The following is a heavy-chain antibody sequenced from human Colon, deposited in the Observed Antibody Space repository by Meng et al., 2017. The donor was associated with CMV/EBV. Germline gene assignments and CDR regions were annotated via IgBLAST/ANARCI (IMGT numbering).Heavy chain of an antibody. CDR1: GFSASTNY. Sequence: GESLKISCVVSGFSASTNYMSWARQAPGKGLEWVSGIYSGDSRQYADSVKGRFAISRDNSENSLYLHMNSLRANDTAVYYCARRGTGGRSFDYWGQGTLVTVSS. J-gene: IGHJ4*02. CDR3: ARRGTGGRSFDY. D-gene: IGHD3-16*01. CDR2: IYSGDSR. V-gene: IGHV3-53*01.